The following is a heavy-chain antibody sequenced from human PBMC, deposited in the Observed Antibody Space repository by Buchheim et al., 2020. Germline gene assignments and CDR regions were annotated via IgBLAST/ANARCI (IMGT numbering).Heavy chain of an antibody. CDR2: INPSGGST. J-gene: IGHJ3*02. Sequence: QVQLVQSGAEVKKPGASVKVSCKASGYTFTSYYMHWVRQAPGQGLEWMGIINPSGGSTSYAQKFQGRGTMTRDTSTSTVYMELSSLRSEYTAVYYCARDGLRGYCSSTSCTTHAFDIWGQGT. CDR1: GYTFTSYY. D-gene: IGHD2-2*01. V-gene: IGHV1-46*01. CDR3: ARDGLRGYCSSTSCTTHAFDI.